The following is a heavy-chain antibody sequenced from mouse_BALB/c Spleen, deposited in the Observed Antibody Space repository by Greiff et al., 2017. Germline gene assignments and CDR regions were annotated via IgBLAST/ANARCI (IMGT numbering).Heavy chain of an antibody. J-gene: IGHJ1*01. CDR1: GFNIKDTY. CDR3: ARPPYGSNYWYFDV. Sequence: VQLQQSGAELVKPGASVKLSCTASGFNIKDTYMHWVKQRPEQGLEWIGRIDPANGNTKYDPKFQGKATITADTSSNTAYLQLSSLTSEDTAVYYCARPPYGSNYWYFDVWGAGTTVTVSS. D-gene: IGHD1-1*01. V-gene: IGHV14-3*02. CDR2: IDPANGNT.